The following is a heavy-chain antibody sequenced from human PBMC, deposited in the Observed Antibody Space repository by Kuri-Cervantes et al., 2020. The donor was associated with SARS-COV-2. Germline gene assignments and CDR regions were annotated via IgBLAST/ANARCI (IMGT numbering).Heavy chain of an antibody. CDR2: IWYDGSNK. J-gene: IGHJ4*02. D-gene: IGHD3-16*02. Sequence: GGSLRLSCAASGFTFSNYGMHWVRQAPGKGLEWVADIWYDGSNKYYADAVKGRFTISRDNAKNSLYLQMNSLRAADTAVYYCARESAQGTFGGVIVIIDYWGQGTPVTVSS. CDR3: ARESAQGTFGGVIVIIDY. CDR1: GFTFSNYG. V-gene: IGHV3-33*01.